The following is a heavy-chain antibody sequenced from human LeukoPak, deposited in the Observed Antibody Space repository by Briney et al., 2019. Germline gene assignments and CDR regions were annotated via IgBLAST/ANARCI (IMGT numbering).Heavy chain of an antibody. D-gene: IGHD6-19*01. J-gene: IGHJ4*02. V-gene: IGHV4-34*01. Sequence: SETLSLTCAVYGGSFSGYYWSWIRQPPGKGLERIGEINHSGSTNYNPSLKSRVTISVDTSKDQFSLKLSSVTAADTAVYYCARGHRAVAGTRGLYYFDYWGQGTLVTVSS. CDR1: GGSFSGYY. CDR2: INHSGST. CDR3: ARGHRAVAGTRGLYYFDY.